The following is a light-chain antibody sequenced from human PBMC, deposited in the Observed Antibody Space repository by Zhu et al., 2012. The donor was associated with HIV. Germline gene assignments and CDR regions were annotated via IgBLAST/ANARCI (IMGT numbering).Light chain of an antibody. J-gene: IGKJ3*01. Sequence: DIQLTQSPSFLSASVGDRVTITCRASQGISSYLAWYQQKPGKAPKLLIYDTSILQSGVPSTFSGSGSGTEFTLTISSLQPEDFATYYCQQLNTYPLFTFGPGTKVDIK. V-gene: IGKV1-9*01. CDR3: QQLNTYPLFT. CDR1: QGISSY. CDR2: DTS.